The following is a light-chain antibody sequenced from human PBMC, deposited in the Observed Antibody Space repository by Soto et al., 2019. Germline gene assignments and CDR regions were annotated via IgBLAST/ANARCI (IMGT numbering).Light chain of an antibody. Sequence: ELVLPQSPGTLSLSPGESATLSCRASQSVSSSYLAWYQQKPGQAPRLLIYGASSRATGIPDRFSGSGSGTDLTLTISRLEPEDLAVDYCQQYGSSRTFGQGTKVEIK. CDR2: GAS. CDR1: QSVSSSY. V-gene: IGKV3-20*01. CDR3: QQYGSSRT. J-gene: IGKJ1*01.